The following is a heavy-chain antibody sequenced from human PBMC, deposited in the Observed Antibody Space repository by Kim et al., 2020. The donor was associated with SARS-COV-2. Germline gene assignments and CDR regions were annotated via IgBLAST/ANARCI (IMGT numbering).Heavy chain of an antibody. Sequence: GGSLRLSCAASGFTFSSYGMHWVRQAPGKGLEWVAVISYDGSNKYYADSVKGRFTISRDNSKNTLYLQMNSLRAEDTAVYYCARDRWIQLWPEAYYYYGMDVWGQGGTVTVSS. V-gene: IGHV3-33*05. CDR1: GFTFSSYG. CDR2: ISYDGSNK. CDR3: ARDRWIQLWPEAYYYYGMDV. J-gene: IGHJ6*01. D-gene: IGHD5-18*01.